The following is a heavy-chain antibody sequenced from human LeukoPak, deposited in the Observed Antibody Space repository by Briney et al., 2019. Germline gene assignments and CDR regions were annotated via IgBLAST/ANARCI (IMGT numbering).Heavy chain of an antibody. CDR2: ISYDGSNK. V-gene: IGHV3-30-3*01. D-gene: IGHD3-9*01. J-gene: IGHJ6*02. CDR3: ARDLTLRYFDWLSYGMDV. CDR1: GFTFSSYA. Sequence: GGSLRLSCAASGFTFSSYAMHWVRQAPGKGLEWVAVISYDGSNKYYADSVKGRFTISRDNSKNTLYLQMNGLRAEDTAVYYCARDLTLRYFDWLSYGMDVWGQGTTVTVSS.